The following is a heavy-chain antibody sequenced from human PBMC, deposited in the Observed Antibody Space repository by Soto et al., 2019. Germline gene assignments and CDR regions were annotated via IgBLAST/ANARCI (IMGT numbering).Heavy chain of an antibody. CDR2: IYYSGST. D-gene: IGHD2-8*01. Sequence: PSETLSLASTVSGGSIGSYYWRWIRQPPGKGLEWIGYIYYSGSTNYNPSLKSRVTISVDTSKNQFSLELSSVTAADTAVYYCARLHFHLIIYYSSCSMDVSGTGTTVSLSS. J-gene: IGHJ6*03. CDR1: GGSIGSYY. V-gene: IGHV4-59*01. CDR3: ARLHFHLIIYYSSCSMDV.